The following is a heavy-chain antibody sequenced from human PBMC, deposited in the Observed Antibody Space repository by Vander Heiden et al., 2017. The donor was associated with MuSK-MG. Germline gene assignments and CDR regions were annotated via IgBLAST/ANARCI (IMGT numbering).Heavy chain of an antibody. D-gene: IGHD2-8*02. J-gene: IGHJ4*02. CDR2: IRGSGGST. CDR3: AKTPLNPGPDY. CDR1: GCTFSSYA. Sequence: EVQLLVSGGGLVQPGGSLSLSCAASGCTFSSYAMSWGRQASGKGLEWVSTIRGSGGSTEYADSVKGRFTISRDKSKKTLYLQMNSLRAEETAGYYCAKTPLNPGPDYGGQGTLGTVSS. V-gene: IGHV3-23*01.